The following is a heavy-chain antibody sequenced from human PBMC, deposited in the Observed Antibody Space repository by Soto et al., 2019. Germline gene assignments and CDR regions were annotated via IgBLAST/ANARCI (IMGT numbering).Heavy chain of an antibody. V-gene: IGHV5-51*01. CDR3: ASSEVFPSPLNHLDF. CDR2: IFPADSDT. Sequence: ASLKISCKGSGYSFTNYWIAWVRQMPGKGLEWMGIIFPADSDTKYSPSFQGQVTISADKSISTAYLQWSSLKASDTAMYYCASSEVFPSPLNHLDFWAQGSSVTVSS. J-gene: IGHJ4*02. CDR1: GYSFTNYW. D-gene: IGHD3-10*02.